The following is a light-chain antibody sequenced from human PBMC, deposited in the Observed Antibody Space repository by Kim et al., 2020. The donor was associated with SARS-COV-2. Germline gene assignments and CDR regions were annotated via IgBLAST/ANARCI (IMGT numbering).Light chain of an antibody. J-gene: IGKJ4*01. CDR2: FSS. CDR1: QSLLQTNGYKY. Sequence: PSSIYSRSSQSLLQTNGYKYLNWYVQKPGQSPQPLIYFSSTRASGVPDRFSGSGAGTDFTLKISRVEAEDVGVYYCMQTLQPPLSFGGGTKVDIK. CDR3: MQTLQPPLS. V-gene: IGKV2-28*01.